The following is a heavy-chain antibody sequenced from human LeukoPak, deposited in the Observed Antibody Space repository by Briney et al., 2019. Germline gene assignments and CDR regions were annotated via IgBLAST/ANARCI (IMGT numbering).Heavy chain of an antibody. Sequence: SETLSLICTVSSVSISSGSYYWSWIRQPAGKGLEWIGRIYTSGSNNYNPSLKSRVTISVDTSKNQFSLKLSSVTAADTAVYYCARGRREPVSRNPYYYGWGSYYPPGESYYYYYMDVWGKGTTVTVSS. J-gene: IGHJ6*03. D-gene: IGHD3-10*01. CDR2: IYTSGSN. CDR3: ARGRREPVSRNPYYYGWGSYYPPGESYYYYYMDV. V-gene: IGHV4-61*02. CDR1: SVSISSGSYY.